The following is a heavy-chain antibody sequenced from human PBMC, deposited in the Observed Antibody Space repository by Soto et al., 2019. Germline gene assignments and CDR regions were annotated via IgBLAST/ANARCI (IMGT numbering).Heavy chain of an antibody. J-gene: IGHJ6*03. CDR2: IRSKANSYAT. Sequence: GGSLRLSCAASGFTFDDYTMHWVRQASGKGLEWVGRIRSKANSYATAYAASVKGRFTISRDDSKNTAYLQMNSLKTEDTAVYYCTRPLEQLATYYYYMDVWGKGTTVTVSS. CDR1: GFTFDDYT. D-gene: IGHD6-6*01. CDR3: TRPLEQLATYYYYMDV. V-gene: IGHV3-73*01.